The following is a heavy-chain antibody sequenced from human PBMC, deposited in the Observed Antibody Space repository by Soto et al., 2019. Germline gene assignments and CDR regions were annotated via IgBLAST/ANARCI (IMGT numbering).Heavy chain of an antibody. J-gene: IGHJ6*01. CDR3: VRESGGRSGYYHYGLGV. V-gene: IGHV1-2*04. Sequence: QDQKQGLEWMGWINPNSGGTNYAQKFQGWVTMTRDTSISTAYMELSRLRSDDMAVYYCVRESGGRSGYYHYGLGVWGQGTTVSVSS. D-gene: IGHD2-15*01. CDR2: INPNSGGT.